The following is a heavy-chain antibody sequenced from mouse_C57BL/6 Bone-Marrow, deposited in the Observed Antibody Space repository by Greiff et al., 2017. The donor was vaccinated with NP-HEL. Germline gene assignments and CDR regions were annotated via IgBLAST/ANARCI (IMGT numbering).Heavy chain of an antibody. V-gene: IGHV1-15*01. J-gene: IGHJ4*01. CDR1: GYTFTDYE. CDR2: IDPETGGT. D-gene: IGHD2-3*01. Sequence: QVQLQQSGAELVRPGASVTLSCKASGYTFTDYEMHWVKQTPVHCLEWIGAIDPETGGTAYNQKFKGKAILTADKSSSTAYMELRSLTSEDSAVYYCTRGGYDGYLLYAMDYWGQGTSVTVSS. CDR3: TRGGYDGYLLYAMDY.